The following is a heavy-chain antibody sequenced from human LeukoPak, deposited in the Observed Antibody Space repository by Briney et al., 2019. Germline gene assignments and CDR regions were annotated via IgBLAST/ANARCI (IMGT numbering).Heavy chain of an antibody. J-gene: IGHJ4*02. CDR2: ISYRGYT. Sequence: SETLSLTCTVSGGSISSYYWSWIRQPPGKGLEWIGYISYRGYTSYNPSLKSRVTISVDTSKNQFSLKLSSVTAADTAVYYCARGGTYYYDSSGYDWGQGTLVTVSS. D-gene: IGHD3-22*01. CDR1: GGSISSYY. V-gene: IGHV4-59*01. CDR3: ARGGTYYYDSSGYD.